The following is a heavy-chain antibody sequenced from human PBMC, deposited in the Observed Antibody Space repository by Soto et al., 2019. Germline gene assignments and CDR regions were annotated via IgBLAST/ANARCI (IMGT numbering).Heavy chain of an antibody. V-gene: IGHV1-58*01. CDR3: ARRGYYGSGSYYNWFDP. J-gene: IGHJ5*02. CDR1: GFTFSSSA. Sequence: SVKVSCKTSGFTFSSSAVHWVRQARGHRLQWIGWIDVGSANANYAQMLQERVTISRDMSTSTAYMELSSLRSEDTAVYYCARRGYYGSGSYYNWFDPWGQGTLVTVSS. D-gene: IGHD3-10*01. CDR2: IDVGSANA.